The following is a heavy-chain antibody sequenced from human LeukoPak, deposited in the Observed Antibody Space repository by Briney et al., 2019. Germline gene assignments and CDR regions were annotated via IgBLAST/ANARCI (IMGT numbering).Heavy chain of an antibody. CDR1: GYTLTELS. CDR2: FDPEDGET. Sequence: ASVKVSCKVSGYTLTELSMHWVRQAPGKGLEWMGGFDPEDGETIYAQKFQGRVTMTEDTSTDTAYMELSSLRSEDTAVYYCATLPPGGWYDAFDIWGQGTMVTVSS. J-gene: IGHJ3*02. V-gene: IGHV1-24*01. CDR3: ATLPPGGWYDAFDI. D-gene: IGHD6-19*01.